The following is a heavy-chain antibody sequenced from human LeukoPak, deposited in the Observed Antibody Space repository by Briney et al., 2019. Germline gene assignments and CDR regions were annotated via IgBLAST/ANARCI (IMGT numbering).Heavy chain of an antibody. CDR2: ISTTGGTT. CDR3: AKNGDRGAYCSGGTCYPYYYYYMDV. V-gene: IGHV3-23*01. J-gene: IGHJ6*03. D-gene: IGHD2-15*01. Sequence: PGGSLRLSCAASGFTFSNYGMHWVRQAPGKGLEWVSAISTTGGTTYYADSVRGRFTISRDNSRNTLYLQMNSLRAEDTAIYYCAKNGDRGAYCSGGTCYPYYYYYMDVWGKGTTVTISS. CDR1: GFTFSNYG.